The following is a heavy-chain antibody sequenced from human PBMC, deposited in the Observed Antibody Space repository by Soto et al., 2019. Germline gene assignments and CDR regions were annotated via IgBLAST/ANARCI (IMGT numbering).Heavy chain of an antibody. D-gene: IGHD4-17*01. CDR2: INPSGGST. V-gene: IGHV1-46*01. Sequence: ASVKVSCKXSGYTFTSYYMHWVRQAPGQGLEWMGIINPSGGSTSYAQKFQGRVTMTRDTSTSTVYMELSSLRSEDTAVYYCARGADYGGTYYYYYGMDVWGQGTTVTVS. CDR1: GYTFTSYY. J-gene: IGHJ6*02. CDR3: ARGADYGGTYYYYYGMDV.